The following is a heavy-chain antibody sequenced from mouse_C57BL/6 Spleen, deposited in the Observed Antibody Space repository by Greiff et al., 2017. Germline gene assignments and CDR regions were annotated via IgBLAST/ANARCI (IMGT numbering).Heavy chain of an antibody. J-gene: IGHJ4*01. D-gene: IGHD2-4*01. Sequence: ESGPGLVKPSQSLSLTCSVTGYSITSGYYWNWIRQFPGNKLEWMGYISYDGSNNYNPSLKNRISITRDTSKNQFFLKLNSVTTEDTATYYCARSYDYEGDYAMDYWGQGTSVTVSS. V-gene: IGHV3-6*01. CDR3: ARSYDYEGDYAMDY. CDR1: GYSITSGYY. CDR2: ISYDGSN.